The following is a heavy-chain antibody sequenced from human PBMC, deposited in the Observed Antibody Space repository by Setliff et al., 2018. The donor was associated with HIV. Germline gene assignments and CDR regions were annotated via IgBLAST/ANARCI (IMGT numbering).Heavy chain of an antibody. V-gene: IGHV1-69*05. CDR1: GGTFSDYA. D-gene: IGHD6-13*01. Sequence: SVKVSCKASGGTFSDYAINWVRQAPGQGLEWMGGIIPIFGTTNYAQKFQGRVTITTDGFTTTAYMELSSLASEDTAVYYCARGQFIPAAERDAYFDYWGQGTLVTVSS. CDR3: ARGQFIPAAERDAYFDY. CDR2: IIPIFGTT. J-gene: IGHJ4*02.